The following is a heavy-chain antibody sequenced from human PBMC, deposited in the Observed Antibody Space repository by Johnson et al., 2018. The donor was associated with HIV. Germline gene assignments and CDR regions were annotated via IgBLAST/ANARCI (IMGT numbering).Heavy chain of an antibody. D-gene: IGHD3-10*02. CDR3: GLLGLCWAM. CDR2: IYSGGST. Sequence: VQLVESGGGVVQPGRSLRLSCAASGFTVSSNYMSWVRQAPGKGLEWVSVIYSGGSTYYADSVKGRFTISRDNSKNMLYLQMHSLRGDDTGHNVRGLLGLCWAMWG. CDR1: GFTVSSNY. J-gene: IGHJ1*01. V-gene: IGHV3-66*02.